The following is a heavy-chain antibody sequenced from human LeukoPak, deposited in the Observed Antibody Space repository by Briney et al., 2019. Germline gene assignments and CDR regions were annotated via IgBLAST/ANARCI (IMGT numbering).Heavy chain of an antibody. CDR3: ARGAAGVYSYGYNYYYYMDV. CDR1: GYTFTMNG. J-gene: IGHJ6*03. CDR2: IIPIFGTA. D-gene: IGHD5-18*01. V-gene: IGHV1-69*13. Sequence: ASVKVSCKASGYTFTMNGISWVRQAPGQGLEWMGGIIPIFGTANYAQKFQGRVTITADESTSTAYMELSSLRSEDTAVYYCARGAAGVYSYGYNYYYYMDVWGKGTTVTVSS.